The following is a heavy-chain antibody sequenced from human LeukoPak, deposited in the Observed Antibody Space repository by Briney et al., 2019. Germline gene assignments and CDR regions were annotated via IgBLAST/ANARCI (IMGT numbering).Heavy chain of an antibody. CDR1: GYSISSGYY. CDR2: FYRSGST. D-gene: IGHD4-23*01. V-gene: IGHV4-38-2*02. J-gene: IGHJ3*02. CDR3: ARVGGQGTSYLEAFDI. Sequence: SETLSLTCTVSGYSISSGYYWGWTRQPPGKGLQWIGSFYRSGSTYYNPSLKSRVTISVDTSKNQFSLRLNSVTAADTAVYYCARVGGQGTSYLEAFDIWGHGTMVTASS.